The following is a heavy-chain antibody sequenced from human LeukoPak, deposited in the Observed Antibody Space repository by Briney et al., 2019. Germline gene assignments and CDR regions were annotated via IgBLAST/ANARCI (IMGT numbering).Heavy chain of an antibody. D-gene: IGHD4-23*01. V-gene: IGHV3-74*01. J-gene: IGHJ4*02. Sequence: GGSLRLSCAVSGFTFSSYWMHWVRQAPGKGLVWVSRIDRDGSRINYADSVKGRFTISRDNGKNTLFLQMNSLRAGDAAVYYCVRGNDYGGPHYWGQGTLVTVSS. CDR1: GFTFSSYW. CDR3: VRGNDYGGPHY. CDR2: IDRDGSRI.